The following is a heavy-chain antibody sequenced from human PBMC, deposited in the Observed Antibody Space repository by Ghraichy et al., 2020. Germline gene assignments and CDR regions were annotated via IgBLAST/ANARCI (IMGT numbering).Heavy chain of an antibody. CDR1: GYTFTELS. CDR3: ATDFSPDTVPD. J-gene: IGHJ4*02. V-gene: IGHV1-24*01. CDR2: FDPEDGAI. Sequence: ASVKVSCKVSGYTFTELSMHWVRQAPGKGLEWMGGFDPEDGAIIYAQKFQGRVTMTVDTSTVTAYMELSSLRSEDTAVYYCATDFSPDTVPDWGQGTPVTVSS. D-gene: IGHD4-17*01.